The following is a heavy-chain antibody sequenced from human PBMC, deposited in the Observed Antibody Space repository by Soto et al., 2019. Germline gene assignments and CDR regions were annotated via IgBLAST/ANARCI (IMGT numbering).Heavy chain of an antibody. CDR3: ARGINTVTTSFLFSFDY. Sequence: QVQLVQSGAEVKKPGASVKVSCTASGYTFTGHYMHWVRQAPGQGLAWMGWTNPNSGDTNYAQKFQGRVTMTRDTSISTVYMALSRLTSDDTAVYYCARGINTVTTSFLFSFDYWGQGTLVTVSS. CDR1: GYTFTGHY. V-gene: IGHV1-2*02. J-gene: IGHJ4*02. D-gene: IGHD4-17*01. CDR2: TNPNSGDT.